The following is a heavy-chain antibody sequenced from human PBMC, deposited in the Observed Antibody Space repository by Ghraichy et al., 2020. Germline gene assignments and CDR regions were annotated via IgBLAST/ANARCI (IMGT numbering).Heavy chain of an antibody. CDR3: ARDCDTYYYYMDV. CDR2: INAGNGNT. V-gene: IGHV1-3*01. CDR1: GYTFTSYA. Sequence: ASVKVSCKASGYTFTSYAMHLVRQAPGQRLEWMGWINAGNGNTKYSQKFQGRVTITRDTYASTAYMELSSLRSEDTAVYYCARDCDTYYYYMDVWGKGTTVSVSS. J-gene: IGHJ6*03.